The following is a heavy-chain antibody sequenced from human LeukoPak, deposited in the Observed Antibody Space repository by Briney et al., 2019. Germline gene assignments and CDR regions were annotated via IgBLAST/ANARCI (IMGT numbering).Heavy chain of an antibody. Sequence: GGSLRLSCAASGFTFSSYAMSWVRQAPGKGLEWVSAISGSGGSTYYADSVKGRFTISRDNSKNTLYLQMNSLRAEDTAVYYCARETDMDTAGYYYYGMDVWGQGTTVTVSS. J-gene: IGHJ6*02. V-gene: IGHV3-23*01. CDR1: GFTFSSYA. CDR3: ARETDMDTAGYYYYGMDV. D-gene: IGHD5-18*01. CDR2: ISGSGGST.